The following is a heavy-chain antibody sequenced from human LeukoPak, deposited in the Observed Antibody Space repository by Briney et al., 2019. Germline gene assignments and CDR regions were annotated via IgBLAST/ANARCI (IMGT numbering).Heavy chain of an antibody. CDR1: GFSFDDYA. Sequence: GGSLRLSCAASGFSFDDYAIHWVRQAPGKGLEWVANIKQDGSEKYYADSVKGRFTISRDNAKNSLYLQMNSLRAEDTAVYYCARVYWDSWVAHGWGTYYFDYWGQGTLVTVSS. CDR3: ARVYWDSWVAHGWGTYYFDY. D-gene: IGHD3-16*01. CDR2: IKQDGSEK. J-gene: IGHJ4*02. V-gene: IGHV3-7*01.